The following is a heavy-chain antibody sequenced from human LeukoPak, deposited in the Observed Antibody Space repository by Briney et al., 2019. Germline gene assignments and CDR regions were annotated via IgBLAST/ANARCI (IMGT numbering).Heavy chain of an antibody. V-gene: IGHV4-59*01. Sequence: SETLSVTCTVSGGSISSYYWSWIRQPPGKGLEWIGYIYYSGSTNYNPSLKSRVTISVDTSKNQFSLKLSSVTAADTAVYYCARNSGSYYSAFDYWGQGTLVTVSS. CDR2: IYYSGST. D-gene: IGHD3-10*01. CDR1: GGSISSYY. J-gene: IGHJ4*02. CDR3: ARNSGSYYSAFDY.